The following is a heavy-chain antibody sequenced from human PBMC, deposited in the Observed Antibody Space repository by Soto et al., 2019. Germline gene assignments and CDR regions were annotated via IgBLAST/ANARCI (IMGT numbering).Heavy chain of an antibody. J-gene: IGHJ6*02. D-gene: IGHD3-9*01. V-gene: IGHV1-69*13. CDR2: IIPIFGTA. Sequence: GASVKVSCKASGGTFSSYAISWVRQAPGQGLEWMGGIIPIFGTANYAQKFQGRVTITADESTSTAYMELSSLRSEDTAVYYCARIDKGYYYGMDVWGQGTTVTVSS. CDR1: GGTFSSYA. CDR3: ARIDKGYYYGMDV.